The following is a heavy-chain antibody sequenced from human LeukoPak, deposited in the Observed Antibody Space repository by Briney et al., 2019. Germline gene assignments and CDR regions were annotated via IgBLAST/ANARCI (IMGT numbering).Heavy chain of an antibody. CDR3: ARTPGMVVVKTFYCMDV. J-gene: IGHJ6*02. V-gene: IGHV1-18*01. CDR1: GYTFTSDG. D-gene: IGHD3-22*01. Sequence: ASVKVSCKTSGYTFTSDGISWVRQAPGQGLEWMGWIGTYKGNTSYAQMFQGRVTTTTDTSTSTAYMELKNLRSDDTAVYYCARTPGMVVVKTFYCMDVWGQGTTVTVSS. CDR2: IGTYKGNT.